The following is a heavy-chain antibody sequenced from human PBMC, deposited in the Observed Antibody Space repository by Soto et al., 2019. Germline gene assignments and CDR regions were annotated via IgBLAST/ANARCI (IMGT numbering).Heavy chain of an antibody. CDR1: GFTFSSYW. V-gene: IGHV3-74*01. D-gene: IGHD6-6*01. J-gene: IGHJ6*02. CDR3: ARGRYSSSFIYYYGMDV. CDR2: INSDRSST. Sequence: GGSLRLSCAASGFTFSSYWMHWVRQAPGKGLVWVSRINSDRSSTSYADSVKGRFTISRDNAKNTLYLQMNSLRAEDTAVYYCARGRYSSSFIYYYGMDVWGQGTTVTVSS.